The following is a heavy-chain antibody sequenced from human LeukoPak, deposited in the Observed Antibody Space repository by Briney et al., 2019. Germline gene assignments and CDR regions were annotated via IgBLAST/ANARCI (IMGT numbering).Heavy chain of an antibody. CDR3: ARVVRGSGSYYIDY. Sequence: PSETLSLTCTVSGGSISSYYWSWIRQPPGKGLEWIGYIYYSGSTNYNPSLKSRVTISVDTPKNQFSLKLSSVTAADTAVYYCARVVRGSGSYYIDYWGQGTLVTVSS. CDR2: IYYSGST. D-gene: IGHD3-10*01. J-gene: IGHJ4*02. CDR1: GGSISSYY. V-gene: IGHV4-59*08.